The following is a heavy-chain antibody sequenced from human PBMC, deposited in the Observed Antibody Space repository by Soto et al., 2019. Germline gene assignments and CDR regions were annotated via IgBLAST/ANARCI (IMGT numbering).Heavy chain of an antibody. CDR1: GGSISGGVHS. J-gene: IGHJ2*01. D-gene: IGHD2-8*01. V-gene: IGHV4-30-4*01. Sequence: QVQLQESGPGLVKPSEILSLTCTVSGGSISGGVHSWSWIRQPPGKGLEWIGHIFDSGSTYYNPSLKSRLTISVDTSKNQFSLRLSSVTAADTAVYYCAREIMPLTNDWYFDLWGRGTLVTVSS. CDR2: IFDSGST. CDR3: AREIMPLTNDWYFDL.